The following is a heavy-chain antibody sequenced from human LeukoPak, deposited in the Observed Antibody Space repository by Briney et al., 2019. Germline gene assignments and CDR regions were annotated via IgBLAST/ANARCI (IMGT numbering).Heavy chain of an antibody. Sequence: ASVKVSCKASGYTFTDCYMHWVRQAPGQGLEWMGWINPNSGGTNYAQRFQGRVTMTRDTSISTAYMEVTRLRSDDTAVYYCARVRGSYSHAEYFQHWGQGTQVTVSS. J-gene: IGHJ1*01. D-gene: IGHD1-26*01. CDR1: GYTFTDCY. CDR3: ARVRGSYSHAEYFQH. CDR2: INPNSGGT. V-gene: IGHV1-2*02.